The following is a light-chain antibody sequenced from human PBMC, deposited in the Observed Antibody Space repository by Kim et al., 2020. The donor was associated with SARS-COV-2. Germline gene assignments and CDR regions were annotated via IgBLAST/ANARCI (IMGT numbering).Light chain of an antibody. CDR2: DAS. CDR3: LQHGIGPYT. Sequence: VVLTQSPVTLSLSPGERVTLSCRASQIVNNDLGWYQQKFGQPPRLLIYDASKRATGIPARFSGGGSGTDFTLTISSLQPEDFAVYYCLQHGIGPYTFGQGTRLEIK. CDR1: QIVNND. J-gene: IGKJ5*01. V-gene: IGKV3-11*01.